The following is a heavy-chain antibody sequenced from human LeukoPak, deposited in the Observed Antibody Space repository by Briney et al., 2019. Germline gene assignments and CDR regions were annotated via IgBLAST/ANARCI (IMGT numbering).Heavy chain of an antibody. CDR2: MSPASGNT. V-gene: IGHV1-8*01. CDR3: ARGPPNWGFDS. CDR1: GYTFTSYD. D-gene: IGHD7-27*01. J-gene: IGHJ4*02. Sequence: ASVKVSCKASGYTFTSYDLNWVRRATGQGLEWMGWMSPASGNTGYAQEFQGRVTMTRDSSVSTAYMELNSLRSEDTAVYYCARGPPNWGFDSWGQGTLVTVSS.